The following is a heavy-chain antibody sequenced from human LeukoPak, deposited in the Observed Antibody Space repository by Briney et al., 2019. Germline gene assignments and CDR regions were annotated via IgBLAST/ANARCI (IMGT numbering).Heavy chain of an antibody. J-gene: IGHJ4*02. V-gene: IGHV3-74*01. CDR1: GFTFSGYW. CDR2: INNDGSST. D-gene: IGHD3-22*01. Sequence: QPGGSLRLSCAASGFTFSGYWMHWVRHVPGKGLEWVSRINNDGSSTTYADSAKGRFTISRDNAKNTLFLQMNSLRVEDTAVYYCVRDLELVYYDSSAYEYWGQGNLVTVSS. CDR3: VRDLELVYYDSSAYEY.